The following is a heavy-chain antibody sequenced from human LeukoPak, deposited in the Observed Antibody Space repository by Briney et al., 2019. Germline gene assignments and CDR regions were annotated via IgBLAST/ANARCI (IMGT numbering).Heavy chain of an antibody. CDR3: ARGLLVLRYLPYGMDV. J-gene: IGHJ6*02. V-gene: IGHV3-30*04. Sequence: GGSLRLSCAASGFTFSSYAMHWVRQAPGKGLEWVAVISYDGSNKYYADSVKGRFTISRDNSKNTLYLQMNSLRAVDTAVYYCARGLLVLRYLPYGMDVWGQGTTVTVSS. CDR2: ISYDGSNK. CDR1: GFTFSSYA. D-gene: IGHD3-9*01.